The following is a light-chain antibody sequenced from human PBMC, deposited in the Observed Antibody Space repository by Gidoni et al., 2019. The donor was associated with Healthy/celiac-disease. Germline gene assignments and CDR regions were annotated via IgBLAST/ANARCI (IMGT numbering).Light chain of an antibody. CDR2: GTS. V-gene: IGLV1-40*01. CDR3: QSYDSSLSGVV. J-gene: IGLJ2*01. CDR1: SPNIGAGYV. Sequence: QSVLTQPPSVSGAPGQRVTISCTGSSPNIGAGYVVHWYQQLPGTAPKLLIYGTSNRPSGVPDRFSGSKSGTSASLAITGLQAEDEADYYCQSYDSSLSGVVFGGGTKLTVL.